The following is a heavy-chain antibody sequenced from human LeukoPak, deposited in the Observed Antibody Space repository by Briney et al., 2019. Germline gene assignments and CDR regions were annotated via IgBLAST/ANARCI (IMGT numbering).Heavy chain of an antibody. CDR3: ARDTNYYPDP. Sequence: ASVKVSCKPSGYPFTNFYIHWVRQAPGQGLEWMGWVNPKSGDTKYAQKFQGRVTMTRDTSISTAYMELSRLRSDDTAVYYCARDTNYYPDPWGQGTLVTVSS. CDR1: GYPFTNFY. D-gene: IGHD3-10*01. V-gene: IGHV1-2*02. J-gene: IGHJ5*02. CDR2: VNPKSGDT.